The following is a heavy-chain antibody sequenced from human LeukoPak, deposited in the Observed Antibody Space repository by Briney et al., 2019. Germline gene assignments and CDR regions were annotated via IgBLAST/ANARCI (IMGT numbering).Heavy chain of an antibody. CDR2: INTDGSST. Sequence: PGGSLRLSCAASGFTFSSYWMHWVRQAPGKGLVWVSRINTDGSSTSYADSVKGRFTISRDNAKNTLYLQMNSLRAEDTAVYYCARVAVGQWLGGDLWGQGTMVTVSS. D-gene: IGHD6-19*01. V-gene: IGHV3-74*01. J-gene: IGHJ3*01. CDR3: ARVAVGQWLGGDL. CDR1: GFTFSSYW.